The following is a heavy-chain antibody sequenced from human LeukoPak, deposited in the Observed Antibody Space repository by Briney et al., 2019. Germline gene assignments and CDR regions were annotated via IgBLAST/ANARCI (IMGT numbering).Heavy chain of an antibody. CDR2: ISGSGGST. Sequence: GGSLRLSCAASGFTFSSYAMSWVRQAPGKGLEWVSAISGSGGSTYYADSVKGRFTISRDDSKNTLYLQMNSLRAEDTAVYYCAKDERIEFTGPDRWGQGTLVTVSS. CDR3: AKDERIEFTGPDR. CDR1: GFTFSSYA. V-gene: IGHV3-23*01. J-gene: IGHJ4*02. D-gene: IGHD2/OR15-2a*01.